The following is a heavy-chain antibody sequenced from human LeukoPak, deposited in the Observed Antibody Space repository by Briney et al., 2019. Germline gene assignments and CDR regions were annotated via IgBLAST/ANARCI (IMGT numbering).Heavy chain of an antibody. D-gene: IGHD6-13*01. CDR2: IDWDDDT. J-gene: IGHJ5*01. V-gene: IGHV2-70*11. CDR1: GFSLTTRGMC. Sequence: SGPTLVNPTQTLTLTCTFSGFSLTTRGMCVSWIRQPPGKALEWLARIDWDDDTYHSTSLKTRLTISKDTSKNLVVLTMTNMDPVDTATYYCARTLAASNLFDSWGQGTLVTVSS. CDR3: ARTLAASNLFDS.